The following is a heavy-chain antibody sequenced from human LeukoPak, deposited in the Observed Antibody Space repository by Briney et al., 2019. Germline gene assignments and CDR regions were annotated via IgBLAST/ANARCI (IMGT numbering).Heavy chain of an antibody. D-gene: IGHD3-10*01. V-gene: IGHV4-59*01. CDR1: GGSITSYY. J-gene: IGHJ4*02. CDR2: IYYSGST. Sequence: SETLSLTCTVSGGSITSYYWSWIRQPPGKGLEWIGYIYYSGSTNYNPSLKSRVTISVDTSKNQFSLKLSSVTAADTAVYYCARDASNYYGSGSQGQFDYWGQGTLVTVSS. CDR3: ARDASNYYGSGSQGQFDY.